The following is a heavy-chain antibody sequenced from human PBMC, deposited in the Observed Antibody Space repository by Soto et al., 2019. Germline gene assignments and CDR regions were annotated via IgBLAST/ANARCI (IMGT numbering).Heavy chain of an antibody. CDR1: GFTFSSYS. D-gene: IGHD6-13*01. J-gene: IGHJ1*01. CDR3: ARSEGGAAGTVHIQY. CDR2: LSSSSSYI. Sequence: EVQLVESGGGLVKPGGSLRLSCAASGFTFSSYSMNWVRQAPGKGLEWVSTLSSSSSYIYYADSMKGRFTISRDNAKNSLYLQMNSLRAQDTAVYYCARSEGGAAGTVHIQYLGQGTLVTVSS. V-gene: IGHV3-21*01.